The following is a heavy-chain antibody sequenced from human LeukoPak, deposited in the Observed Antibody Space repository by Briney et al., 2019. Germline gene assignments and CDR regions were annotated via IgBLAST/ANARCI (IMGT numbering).Heavy chain of an antibody. D-gene: IGHD2-8*01. CDR3: AKDGDIVLMVYGNFDY. CDR1: GFTFRSYA. CDR2: ISGSGGST. J-gene: IGHJ4*02. Sequence: GGSLRLSCAASGFTFRSYAMSWVRQAPGKGLEWVSAISGSGGSTYYADSVKGRFTISRDNSKNTLYLQMNSLRAEDTAVYYCAKDGDIVLMVYGNFDYWGQGTLVTVSS. V-gene: IGHV3-23*01.